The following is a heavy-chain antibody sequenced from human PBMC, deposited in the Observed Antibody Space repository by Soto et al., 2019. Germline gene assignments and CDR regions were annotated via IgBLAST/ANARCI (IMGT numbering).Heavy chain of an antibody. CDR3: ARGFIGILTGFGRYFDY. Sequence: PSDTLSLTCAVSGGSISSSNWWRGVRQPPGKGLEWIGEIYHSGSTNYNPSLKSRVTISVDKYKKQFSLKLSSVTAAETAGYYCARGFIGILTGFGRYFDYWGQGTLVTVSS. D-gene: IGHD3-9*01. J-gene: IGHJ4*02. CDR2: IYHSGST. V-gene: IGHV4-4*02. CDR1: GGSISSSNW.